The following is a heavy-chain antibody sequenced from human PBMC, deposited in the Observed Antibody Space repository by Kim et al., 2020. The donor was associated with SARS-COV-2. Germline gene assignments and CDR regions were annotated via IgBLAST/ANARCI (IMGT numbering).Heavy chain of an antibody. CDR2: ISSSSSYI. J-gene: IGHJ3*02. D-gene: IGHD4-17*01. V-gene: IGHV3-21*01. CDR3: ARDPPYGDYVSDDAFDI. Sequence: GGSLRLSCAASGFTFSSYSMNWVRQAPGKGLEWVSSISSSSSYIYYADSVKGRFTISRDNAKNSLYLQMNSLRAEDTAVYYCARDPPYGDYVSDDAFDIWGQGTMVTVSS. CDR1: GFTFSSYS.